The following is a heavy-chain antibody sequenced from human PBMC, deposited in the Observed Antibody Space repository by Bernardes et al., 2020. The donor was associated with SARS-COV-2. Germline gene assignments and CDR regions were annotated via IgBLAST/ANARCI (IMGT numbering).Heavy chain of an antibody. Sequence: ASVKVSCKASGYTFTGYYMHWVRQAPGQGLEWMGWINPNSGGTTYAQNFQGRVTMTRDTSITTAYMELSRLTSDDTAVYYCARDDVLTGYSFGYISWGQGTLVTVSS. V-gene: IGHV1-2*02. J-gene: IGHJ4*02. D-gene: IGHD3-9*01. CDR2: INPNSGGT. CDR1: GYTFTGYY. CDR3: ARDDVLTGYSFGYIS.